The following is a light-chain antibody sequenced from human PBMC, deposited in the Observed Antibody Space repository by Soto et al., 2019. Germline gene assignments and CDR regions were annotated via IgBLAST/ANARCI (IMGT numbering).Light chain of an antibody. Sequence: DIQVTQSPSSLSASIGDRVTITCRASQTIAKSLSWYQQKPGKAPKLLIYAASTLQSGVPSRFSAWGFGTDFTLSISGLQREDLATYYCLRTASAPATFGQGTRVEIK. CDR2: AAS. CDR3: LRTASAPAT. V-gene: IGKV1-39*01. CDR1: QTIAKS. J-gene: IGKJ1*01.